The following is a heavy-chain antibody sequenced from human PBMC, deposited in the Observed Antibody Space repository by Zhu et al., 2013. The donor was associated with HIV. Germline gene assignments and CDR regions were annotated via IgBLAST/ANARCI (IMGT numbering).Heavy chain of an antibody. D-gene: IGHD1-26*01. J-gene: IGHJ5*02. CDR2: IIPIFGTA. CDR3: ARVAQLSRSGSYYEVQGGWFDP. Sequence: QVQLVQSGAEVKKPGSSVKVSCKASGGTFSSYAISWVRQAPGQGLEWMGGIIPIFGTANYAQKFQGRVTITADESTSTAYMELSSLRSEDTAVYYCARVAQLSRSGSYYEVQGGWFDPGAREPGHRLL. CDR1: GGTFSSYA. V-gene: IGHV1-69*01.